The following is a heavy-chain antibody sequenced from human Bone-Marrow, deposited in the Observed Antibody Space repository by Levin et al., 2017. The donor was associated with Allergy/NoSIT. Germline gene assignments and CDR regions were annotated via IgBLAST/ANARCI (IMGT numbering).Heavy chain of an antibody. CDR2: MNPNSGNS. CDR1: GYTFTSYD. J-gene: IGHJ4*02. V-gene: IGHV1-8*01. CDR3: ARGDSGSYSDFDY. D-gene: IGHD1-26*01. Sequence: GESLKISCKASGYTFTSYDINWVRQATGQGLEWVGWMNPNSGNSGYAQKFQGRITMTRNTSISTAYMELSSLRSEDTAVYFCARGDSGSYSDFDYWGQGTLVTVSS.